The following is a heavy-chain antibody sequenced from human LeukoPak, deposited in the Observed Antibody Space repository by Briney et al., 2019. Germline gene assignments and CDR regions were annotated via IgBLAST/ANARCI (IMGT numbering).Heavy chain of an antibody. CDR2: MNPNSGNT. CDR1: GYSFTSHD. CDR3: ASALKRGSAGTLLDH. D-gene: IGHD6-13*01. Sequence: GASVKVSCKASGYSFTSHDINWVRQATGQGLEWMGWMNPNSGNTGYAQKFQDRVTMTRNTSISTAYLELSSLGSEDTAMYYCASALKRGSAGTLLDHWGQGTLVTVSS. J-gene: IGHJ4*02. V-gene: IGHV1-8*01.